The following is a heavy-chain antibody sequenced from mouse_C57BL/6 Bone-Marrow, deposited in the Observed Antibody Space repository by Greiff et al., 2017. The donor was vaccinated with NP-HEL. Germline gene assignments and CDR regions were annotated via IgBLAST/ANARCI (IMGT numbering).Heavy chain of an antibody. J-gene: IGHJ1*03. CDR3: ARPDVGGLPWYFDV. CDR1: GFTFSSYG. V-gene: IGHV5-6*01. Sequence: VQLKESGGDLVKPGGSLKLSCAASGFTFSSYGMSWVRQTPDKRLEWVATISSGGSYTYYPDSVKGRFTISRDNAKNTLYLQMSSLKSEDTAMYYCARPDVGGLPWYFDVWGTGTTVTVSS. CDR2: ISSGGSYT. D-gene: IGHD2-2*01.